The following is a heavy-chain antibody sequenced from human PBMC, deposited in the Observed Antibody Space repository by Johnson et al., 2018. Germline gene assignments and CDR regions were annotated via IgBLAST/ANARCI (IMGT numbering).Heavy chain of an antibody. CDR2: ISWDGRST. CDR1: GFSFDDYT. Sequence: VQLVESGGGVVQPGKSLRLSCAASGFSFDDYTMHWVRQAPGKGLEWVSLISWDGRSTYYADSVKGRFTISRDNRKDSLYVQMNSLRIEDTALYYCAKDGSPYGEGEGGFDYWGQGTLVTVSS. V-gene: IGHV3-43*01. J-gene: IGHJ4*02. CDR3: AKDGSPYGEGEGGFDY. D-gene: IGHD4-17*01.